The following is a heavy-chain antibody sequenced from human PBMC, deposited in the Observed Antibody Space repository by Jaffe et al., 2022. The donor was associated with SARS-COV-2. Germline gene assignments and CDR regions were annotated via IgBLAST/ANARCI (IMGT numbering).Heavy chain of an antibody. J-gene: IGHJ4*02. Sequence: QVQLVESGGGVVQPGWSLRLSCAASGFTFSNHPVHWVRQAPGKGLEWVALISYDGSSKFYADSVKGRFTISRANSKNTLFLQMDSLKADDTAVYYCARAPSAFSGGSPSFLDYWGQGTLVTVSS. CDR3: ARAPSAFSGGSPSFLDY. D-gene: IGHD1-26*01. CDR2: ISYDGSSK. CDR1: GFTFSNHP. V-gene: IGHV3-30-3*01.